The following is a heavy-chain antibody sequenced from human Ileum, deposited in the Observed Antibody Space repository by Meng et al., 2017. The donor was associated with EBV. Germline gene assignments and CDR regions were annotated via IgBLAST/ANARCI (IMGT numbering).Heavy chain of an antibody. CDR2: INAYNGDT. V-gene: IGHV1-18*01. J-gene: IGHJ4*02. CDR3: ARVEVGITSGDY. Sequence: QAQLVQSGGAVKKPGASVKVSCKASGYTFTNYGITWVRQAPGQGLEWMGWINAYNGDTNYAQTLQGRVTMTTDTSTSTAYMELRSLRSDDTAVYYCARVEVGITSGDYWGQGTLVNVSS. CDR1: GYTFTNYG. D-gene: IGHD1-26*01.